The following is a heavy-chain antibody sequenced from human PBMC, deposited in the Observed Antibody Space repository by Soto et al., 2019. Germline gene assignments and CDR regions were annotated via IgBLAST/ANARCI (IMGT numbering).Heavy chain of an antibody. J-gene: IGHJ4*02. CDR3: ARDLEYSSSSFDY. CDR1: GGSISSGDYY. V-gene: IGHV4-30-4*01. D-gene: IGHD6-6*01. CDR2: IYYSGST. Sequence: TLSLTCTVSGGSISSGDYYWSWIRQPPGKGLEWIGYIYYSGSTYYNPSLKSRVTISVDTSKNQFSLKLSSVTAADTAVYYCARDLEYSSSSFDYWGQGTLVTVAS.